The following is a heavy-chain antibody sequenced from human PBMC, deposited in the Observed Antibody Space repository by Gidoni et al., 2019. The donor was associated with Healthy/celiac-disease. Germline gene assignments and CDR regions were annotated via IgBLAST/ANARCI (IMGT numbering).Heavy chain of an antibody. D-gene: IGHD2-2*02. J-gene: IGHJ6*02. CDR1: GGTIRSSSYY. Sequence: QLPLQESGPGLAKPSETLATTGTISGGTIRSSSYYWGWIRQPPGQVLAWIGSTYSSGSTYHNPSLRRRVTMSVDTSKNQFSLRLGSVTAADTAVYYCARDSIVVVPAAIPPTYGMDVWGQGTTVTFSS. CDR3: ARDSIVVVPAAIPPTYGMDV. CDR2: TYSSGST. V-gene: IGHV4-39*02.